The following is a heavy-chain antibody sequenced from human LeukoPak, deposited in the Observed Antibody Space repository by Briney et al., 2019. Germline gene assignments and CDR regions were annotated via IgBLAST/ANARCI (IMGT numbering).Heavy chain of an antibody. V-gene: IGHV1-2*02. J-gene: IGHJ3*02. D-gene: IGHD3/OR15-3a*01. Sequence: GASVKVSCKAPGYTFTGYYMHWVRQAPGQGLEWMGWINPNSGGTNYAQKFQGRVTMTRDTSIRTAYMELSSLRSDDTAVYYCARDLDWGLERDNAFDIWGQGTMVTVSS. CDR3: ARDLDWGLERDNAFDI. CDR2: INPNSGGT. CDR1: GYTFTGYY.